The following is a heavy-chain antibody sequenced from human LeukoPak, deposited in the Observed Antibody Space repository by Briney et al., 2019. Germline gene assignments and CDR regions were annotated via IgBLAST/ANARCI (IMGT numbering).Heavy chain of an antibody. CDR1: GFTFSSYT. CDR2: ISSSSDDI. V-gene: IGHV3-21*01. J-gene: IGHJ4*02. CDR3: ARGTSGWPGVDY. D-gene: IGHD6-19*01. Sequence: GGSLRLSCAASGFTFSSYTMNWVRKAPGKGLEWVSSISSSSDDIYYADSVKGRFTISRDNAKNSLFLQVNSLRAEDTAVYYCARGTSGWPGVDYWAREPLSPSPQ.